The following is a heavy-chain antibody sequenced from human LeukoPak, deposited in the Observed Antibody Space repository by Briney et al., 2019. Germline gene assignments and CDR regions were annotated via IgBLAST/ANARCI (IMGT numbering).Heavy chain of an antibody. J-gene: IGHJ4*02. D-gene: IGHD2-15*01. CDR3: ARVGRVVGQPVFDY. CDR1: GGTFSSYA. V-gene: IGHV1-69*13. Sequence: ASVKVSCKASGGTFSSYAISWVRQAPGQGLEWMGGIIPIFGTANYAQKFQGRVTITADESTSTAYTELSSLRSEDTAVYYCARVGRVVGQPVFDYWGQGTLVTVSS. CDR2: IIPIFGTA.